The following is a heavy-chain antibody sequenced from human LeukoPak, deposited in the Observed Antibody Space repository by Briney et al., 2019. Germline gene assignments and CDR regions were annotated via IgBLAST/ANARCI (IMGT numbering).Heavy chain of an antibody. D-gene: IGHD6-6*01. CDR1: GFTFSGYS. Sequence: GGSLRLSCTASGFTFSGYSMNWIRQAPGKGLEWVSSFGTRSTSIYHAGSVKGRFAISRDTAKNSLYLQMDSLRAEDTAVYYCARDIAARRFDYWGQGTLVTVSS. CDR2: FGTRSTSI. V-gene: IGHV3-21*01. J-gene: IGHJ4*02. CDR3: ARDIAARRFDY.